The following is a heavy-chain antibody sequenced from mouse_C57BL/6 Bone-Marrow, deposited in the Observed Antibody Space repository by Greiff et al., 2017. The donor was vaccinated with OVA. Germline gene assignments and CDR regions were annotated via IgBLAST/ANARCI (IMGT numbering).Heavy chain of an antibody. Sequence: VQLQESGAELVRPGTSVKVSCKASGYAFTNYLIEWVKQRPGQGLEWIGVINPGSGGTNYNEKFKGKATLTADKSSSTAYMQLSSLTSEDSAVYCCARYDYGSSYEGYFDYWGQGTTLTVSS. D-gene: IGHD1-1*01. CDR3: ARYDYGSSYEGYFDY. CDR2: INPGSGGT. V-gene: IGHV1-54*01. CDR1: GYAFTNYL. J-gene: IGHJ2*01.